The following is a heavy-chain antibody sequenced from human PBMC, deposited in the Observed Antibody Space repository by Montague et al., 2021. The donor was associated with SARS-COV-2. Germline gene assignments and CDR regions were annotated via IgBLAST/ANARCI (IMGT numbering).Heavy chain of an antibody. CDR2: INRSGST. D-gene: IGHD5-24*01. CDR3: ARGSKKISKRWLQFDDAFDI. Sequence: SETLSLTCAVYGGSFSGYYWSWIRQPPGKGLEWIGEINRSGSTNYNPSLKSRVTISVDTSKNQFSLKLSSVTAADTAVYYCARGSKKISKRWLQFDDAFDIWGQGTMVTVSS. CDR1: GGSFSGYY. J-gene: IGHJ3*02. V-gene: IGHV4-34*01.